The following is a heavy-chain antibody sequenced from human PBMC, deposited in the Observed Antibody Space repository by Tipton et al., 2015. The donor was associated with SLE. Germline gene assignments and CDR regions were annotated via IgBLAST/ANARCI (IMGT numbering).Heavy chain of an antibody. D-gene: IGHD6-19*01. CDR1: GGSFSDYY. Sequence: TLSLTCAVYGGSFSDYYWSWIRQPPGKGLEWIGEINHSGSTNYNPSLKSRVTISVDTSKNQFSLKLSSVTAADTAVYYCARVRGSGWSYYFDYWGQGTLVTVSS. CDR2: INHSGST. CDR3: ARVRGSGWSYYFDY. J-gene: IGHJ4*02. V-gene: IGHV4-34*01.